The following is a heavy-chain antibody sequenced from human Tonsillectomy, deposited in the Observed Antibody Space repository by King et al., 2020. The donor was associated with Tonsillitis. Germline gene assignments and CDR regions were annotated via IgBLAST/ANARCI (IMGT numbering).Heavy chain of an antibody. J-gene: IGHJ4*02. CDR3: ARGSLIHDYFDY. V-gene: IGHV6-1*01. Sequence: VQLQQSGPGQVKPSQTLSLTSAISGDSVSSNSAAWNWIRQSPSRGLEWLGRTFYRSKWYNDYAVSVKSRISINPDTSKNQFSLQLSSVTPEDTAVYYCARGSLIHDYFDYWGQGTLVTVSS. CDR1: GDSVSSNSAA. CDR2: TFYRSKWYN.